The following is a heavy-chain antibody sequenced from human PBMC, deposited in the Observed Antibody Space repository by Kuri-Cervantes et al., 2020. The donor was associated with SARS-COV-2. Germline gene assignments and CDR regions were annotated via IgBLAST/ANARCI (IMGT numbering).Heavy chain of an antibody. D-gene: IGHD2-2*01. J-gene: IGHJ4*02. CDR1: GGTFSSYA. V-gene: IGHV1-69*06. CDR2: IIPLFGTT. CDR3: ARPYCSITTCYDGTSDS. Sequence: SVKVSCKASGGTFSSYAVTWVRQVPGQGLEWMGRIIPLFGTTIYAEKFRGRVTLTADRSTNTAYMELSSLRSEDTAVYYCARPYCSITTCYDGTSDSWGQGTLVTVSS.